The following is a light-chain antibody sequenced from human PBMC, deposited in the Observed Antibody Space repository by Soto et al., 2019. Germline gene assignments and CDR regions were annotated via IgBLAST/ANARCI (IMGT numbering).Light chain of an antibody. Sequence: EIVLTQSPATLSLSPGNRATLSCRASQSVSGYLAWYQQKTGQAPRLLIYDASNRATGIPARFSGSGSGTDFTLTITGLEPEDFAIYYCQQRSNWPFTFGGGTNVEI. CDR2: DAS. CDR3: QQRSNWPFT. J-gene: IGKJ4*01. CDR1: QSVSGY. V-gene: IGKV3-11*01.